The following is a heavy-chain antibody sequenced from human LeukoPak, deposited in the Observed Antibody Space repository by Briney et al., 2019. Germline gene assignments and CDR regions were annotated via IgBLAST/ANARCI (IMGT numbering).Heavy chain of an antibody. CDR3: AKVGIAAADSRFFDS. J-gene: IGHJ4*02. CDR1: GFTFDVYA. CDR2: ISGGGGST. V-gene: IGHV3-43*02. D-gene: IGHD6-13*01. Sequence: PGGSLRLSCAASGFTFDVYAMHWVRQTPGRGLEWVSLISGGGGSTYYADSVKRRSTISRDNSKNSLSLQMNSLRTETTALYNCAKVGIAAADSRFFDSWAQGTLVTVSS.